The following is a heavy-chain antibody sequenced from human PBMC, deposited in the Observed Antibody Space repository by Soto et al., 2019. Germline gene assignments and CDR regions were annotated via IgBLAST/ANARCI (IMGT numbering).Heavy chain of an antibody. J-gene: IGHJ4*02. CDR1: GYTFSGYH. CDR2: INPNSGGT. D-gene: IGHD3-10*01. CDR3: ARDYGSYFDY. V-gene: IGHV1-2*04. Sequence: GASVKVSCKTSGYTFSGYHMHWVRQAPGQGLEWMGWINPNSGGTNYAQKFQGWVTMTRDTSISTAYMELSRLRSDDTAVYYCARDYGSYFDYWGQGTLVTVSS.